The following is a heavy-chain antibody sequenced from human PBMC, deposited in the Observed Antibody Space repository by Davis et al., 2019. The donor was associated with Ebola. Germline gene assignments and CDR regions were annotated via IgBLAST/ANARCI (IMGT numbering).Heavy chain of an antibody. V-gene: IGHV1-18*04. Sequence: ASVKVSCNAAGYSFTTYGMSWVRQAPGQGLEWMVWISVYTGGTNSAQILQGRVTMTTDPSKSTDYMELRSLSSDDTGVYFCANSIYTVDAFDIWGQGTLVTVSS. CDR3: ANSIYTVDAFDI. J-gene: IGHJ3*02. CDR2: ISVYTGGT. D-gene: IGHD3-16*01. CDR1: GYSFTTYG.